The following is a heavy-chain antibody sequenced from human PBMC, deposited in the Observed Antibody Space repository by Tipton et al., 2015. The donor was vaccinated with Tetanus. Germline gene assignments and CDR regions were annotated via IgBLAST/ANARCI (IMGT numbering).Heavy chain of an antibody. Sequence: TLSLTCTVSGGLITTGGYSWGWIRQPPGQGLEWLGYIFPTDSTDYNPSVRSRLTLSLQRSKNQVSLKLSAVTAADTAVYYCVRGRGLGAYSFGFEYWGQGALVTVSS. CDR2: IFPTDST. D-gene: IGHD5-12*01. V-gene: IGHV4-30-2*01. J-gene: IGHJ4*02. CDR3: VRGRGLGAYSFGFEY. CDR1: GGLITTGGYS.